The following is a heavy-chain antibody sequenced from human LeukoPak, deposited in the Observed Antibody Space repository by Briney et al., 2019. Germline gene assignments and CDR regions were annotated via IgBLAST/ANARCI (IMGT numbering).Heavy chain of an antibody. J-gene: IGHJ4*02. D-gene: IGHD2-2*01. V-gene: IGHV3-15*01. CDR3: TTDFSYACLYGPLYCFDY. CDR2: IKSKTDGGTT. Sequence: GGSLRLSCAASGFTFSNAWMSWVRQAPGKGLEWVGRIKSKTDGGTTDYAAPVKGRFTISRDDSKNTLYLQMNSLKTEDTAVYYCTTDFSYACLYGPLYCFDYWGQGTLVTVSS. CDR1: GFTFSNAW.